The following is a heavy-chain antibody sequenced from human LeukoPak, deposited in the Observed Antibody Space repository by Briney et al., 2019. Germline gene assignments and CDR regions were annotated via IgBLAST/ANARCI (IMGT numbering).Heavy chain of an antibody. Sequence: GGSLRLSCAASGFTFSSYEMNWVRQAPGKGLEWVSYISSSGSTIYYADSVKGRFTISRDNAKNSLYLQMNSLRAEDTAVYYCAREALLSTYYYYYYMDVWGKGTTVTISS. CDR1: GFTFSSYE. CDR2: ISSSGSTI. J-gene: IGHJ6*03. D-gene: IGHD4/OR15-4a*01. V-gene: IGHV3-48*03. CDR3: AREALLSTYYYYYYMDV.